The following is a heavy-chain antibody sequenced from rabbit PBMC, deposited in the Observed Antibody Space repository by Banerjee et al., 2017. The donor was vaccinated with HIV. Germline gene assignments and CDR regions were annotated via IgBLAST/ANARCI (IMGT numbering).Heavy chain of an antibody. CDR3: ARDAGYAGSNL. CDR2: IYTGSSGTT. J-gene: IGHJ4*01. V-gene: IGHV1S45*01. CDR1: GFTLSSYW. Sequence: QEQLEESGGDLVKPEGSLTLTCTASGFTLSSYWIWWVRQAPGKGPEWIACIYTGSSGTTYYANWAKGRFTISKTSSTTVTLQMTSLTPADTATYFCARDAGYAGSNLWGQGTLVTDS. D-gene: IGHD4-2*01.